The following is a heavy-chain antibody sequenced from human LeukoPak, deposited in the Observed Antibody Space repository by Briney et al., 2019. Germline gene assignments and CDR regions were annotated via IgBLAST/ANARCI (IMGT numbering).Heavy chain of an antibody. J-gene: IGHJ4*02. CDR3: AREGRMSMGIEY. CDR2: IGHSGTT. V-gene: IGHV4-34*01. D-gene: IGHD4/OR15-4a*01. Sequence: PSETLSLTCDVYGGSLSGYYWSWIRQSPEKGLQWIGEIGHSGTTNFNPSLKSRVSMSVETSKNQFSLKLTSVTAADTAVYFCAREGRMSMGIEYWGQGTLVTVSS. CDR1: GGSLSGYY.